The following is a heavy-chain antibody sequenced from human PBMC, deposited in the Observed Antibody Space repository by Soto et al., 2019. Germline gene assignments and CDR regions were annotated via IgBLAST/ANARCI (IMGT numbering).Heavy chain of an antibody. V-gene: IGHV4-31*03. CDR1: GGSISNGGYY. J-gene: IGHJ6*02. Sequence: PSETLSLTCTVSGGSISNGGYYWSWIRQHPGKGLEWIGNIYYSGSTFYNPSLKSRVTMSVDTSKNQISLKVTSVTVADTAVYYCARGGPGYEDSDGLDVWGQGTTVTVSS. CDR2: IYYSGST. CDR3: ARGGPGYEDSDGLDV. D-gene: IGHD1-1*01.